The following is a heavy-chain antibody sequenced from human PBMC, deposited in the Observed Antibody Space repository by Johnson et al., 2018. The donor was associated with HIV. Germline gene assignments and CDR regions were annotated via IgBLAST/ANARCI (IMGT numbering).Heavy chain of an antibody. J-gene: IGHJ3*02. CDR2: INSDGSST. Sequence: EVQLVESGGGLGQPGGSLRLSCAASGFTFSSYWMHWVRQAPGKGLVWVSRINSDGSSTSYADSVKGRLTISRDNAENTLYLQMNRLRAEDTAVYFCTRGPLTVGATSDALDIWGHGTMVTVSS. CDR1: GFTFSSYW. CDR3: TRGPLTVGATSDALDI. D-gene: IGHD1-26*01. V-gene: IGHV3-74*02.